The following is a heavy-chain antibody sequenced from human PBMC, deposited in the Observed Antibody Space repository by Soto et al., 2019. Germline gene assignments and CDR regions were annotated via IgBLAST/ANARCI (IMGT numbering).Heavy chain of an antibody. CDR3: LRGMDV. J-gene: IGHJ6*02. V-gene: IGHV3-53*02. Sequence: EVQLVETGGGLIQPGGSLRLSCAASGFTVSSDYMSWVRQAPGKGLEWVSVIYSGGSTNYADSVKGRYTISRDNSKNTXYLXXXXXXAEDTAVYYCLRGMDVWGQGTTVTVSS. CDR1: GFTVSSDY. CDR2: IYSGGST.